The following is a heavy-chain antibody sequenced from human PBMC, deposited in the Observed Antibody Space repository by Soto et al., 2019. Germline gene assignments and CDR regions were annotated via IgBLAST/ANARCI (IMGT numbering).Heavy chain of an antibody. D-gene: IGHD5-18*01. CDR2: TYYRSKWYT. Sequence: PSQTLSLTCAISGDKVSSTSAGWDWIRQSPSRGLEWLGRTYYRSKWYTDYEVSVKSRITINADTSKNQSSLQLNSVTPEDTAVYYCARDQDTVYDYWGQGTLVTVSS. CDR3: ARDQDTVYDY. V-gene: IGHV6-1*01. J-gene: IGHJ4*02. CDR1: GDKVSSTSAG.